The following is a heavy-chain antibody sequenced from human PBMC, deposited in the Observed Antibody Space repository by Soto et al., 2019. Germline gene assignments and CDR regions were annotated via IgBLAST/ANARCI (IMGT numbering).Heavy chain of an antibody. CDR2: TYYRSKWYN. J-gene: IGHJ3*02. Sequence: PLQALSLTCAISGDSVSRYSAAWYWFRQSPSRGLEWLGRTYYRSKWYNDYAVSVKSRITINPDTSKNQFSLQLNSVTPEDTAVYYCARGFGGVIPIHAFDIWGQGTMVTVSS. CDR1: GDSVSRYSAA. V-gene: IGHV6-1*01. D-gene: IGHD3-16*02. CDR3: ARGFGGVIPIHAFDI.